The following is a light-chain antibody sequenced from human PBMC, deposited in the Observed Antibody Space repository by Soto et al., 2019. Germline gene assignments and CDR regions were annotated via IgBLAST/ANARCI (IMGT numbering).Light chain of an antibody. V-gene: IGKV1-9*01. CDR3: QQLNSYSPRLI. CDR1: QDIGTY. J-gene: IGKJ4*01. Sequence: SQLTQSPSPLSASVGDRVTITCRASQDIGTYLVWYQQKPGRAPKLLVSGASTLQSGVPSRFSGRGSGTDFTLTISGLQPEDSATYYCQQLNSYSPRLIFGGGTKVEIK. CDR2: GAS.